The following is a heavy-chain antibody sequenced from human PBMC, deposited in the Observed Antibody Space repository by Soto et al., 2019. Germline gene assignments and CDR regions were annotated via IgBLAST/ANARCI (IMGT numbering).Heavy chain of an antibody. CDR1: GFTFSSYA. Sequence: GGSLRLSCAASGFTFSSYAMSWVRQAPGKGLEWVSSISGSGTNTLYADSVKGRFTISRDDSKNTLYLQVNSLRADDTAVYFCAKDVICSSSSCYGDYYYMDVWGKGTTVTVSS. CDR2: ISGSGTNT. J-gene: IGHJ6*03. D-gene: IGHD2-2*01. CDR3: AKDVICSSSSCYGDYYYMDV. V-gene: IGHV3-23*01.